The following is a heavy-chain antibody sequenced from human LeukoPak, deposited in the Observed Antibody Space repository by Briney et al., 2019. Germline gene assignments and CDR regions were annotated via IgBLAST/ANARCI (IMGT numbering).Heavy chain of an antibody. D-gene: IGHD3-10*01. CDR3: AAASMVRGVINAYGMGP. J-gene: IGHJ4*02. CDR1: GYTFTGYY. Sequence: GASVKVSCEASGYTFTGYYMHWVRQAPGQGLEWMGWINPNSGGTNYAQKFQGRVTMTRDTSISTAYMELSRLRSDDTAVYYCAAASMVRGVINAYGMGPWGQGTLVTVSS. V-gene: IGHV1-2*02. CDR2: INPNSGGT.